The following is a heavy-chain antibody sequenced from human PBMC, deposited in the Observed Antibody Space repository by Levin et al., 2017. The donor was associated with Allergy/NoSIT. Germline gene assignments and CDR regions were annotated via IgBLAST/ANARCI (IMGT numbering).Heavy chain of an antibody. D-gene: IGHD6-13*01. CDR1: GGSISSGSYY. CDR2: IYTSGST. Sequence: SQTLSLTCTVSGGSISSGSYYWSWIRQPAGKGLEWIGRIYTSGSTNYNPSLKSRVTISVDTSKNQFSLKLSSVTAADTAVYYCARVPLIAAAGYDAFDIWGQGTMVTVSS. CDR3: ARVPLIAAAGYDAFDI. J-gene: IGHJ3*02. V-gene: IGHV4-61*02.